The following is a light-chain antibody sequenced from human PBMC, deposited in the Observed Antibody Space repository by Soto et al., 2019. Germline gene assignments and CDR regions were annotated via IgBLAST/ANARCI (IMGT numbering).Light chain of an antibody. V-gene: IGKV2-28*01. CDR3: MQALQTPLT. J-gene: IGKJ4*01. Sequence: DIVMTQSPLSLPVTPGEPASISCRSSQSLLHSNGYNCLDWYLQKPGQSPQLLIHLASNRASGVPDRFSGSGSGTDFTLKISRVEAEDAGVYYCMQALQTPLTFGGGTKVEIK. CDR1: QSLLHSNGYNC. CDR2: LAS.